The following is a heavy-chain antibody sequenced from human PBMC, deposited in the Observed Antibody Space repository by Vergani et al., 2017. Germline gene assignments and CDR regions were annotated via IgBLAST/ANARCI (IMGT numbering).Heavy chain of an antibody. V-gene: IGHV5-51*03. D-gene: IGHD1-1*01. CDR3: AREGTTGTHYYYYYMDV. CDR2: IYPGDSDT. CDR1: GYSFTSYW. Sequence: EVQLVQSGAEVKKPGESLKISCKGSGYSFTSYWIGWVRQMPGKGLEWMGIIYPGDSDTRYSPSFQGQVTISRDNSKNTLYLQMNSLRAEDTAVYYCAREGTTGTHYYYYYMDVWGKGTTVTVSS. J-gene: IGHJ6*03.